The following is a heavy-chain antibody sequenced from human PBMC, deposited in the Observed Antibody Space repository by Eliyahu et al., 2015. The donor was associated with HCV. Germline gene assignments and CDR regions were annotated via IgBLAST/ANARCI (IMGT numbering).Heavy chain of an antibody. J-gene: IGHJ3*02. CDR1: GFTFRSYG. CDR3: AKEFGGYSGAFDI. V-gene: IGHV3-30*18. CDR2: ISYDGSNK. Sequence: QVQLVESGGGVVQPGRSLRLSCAASGFTFRSYGMHWVRQAPGKGLEWVAVISYDGSNKYYADSVKGRFTISRDNSKNTLYLQMNSLRAEDTAVYYCAKEFGGYSGAFDIWGQGTMVTVSS. D-gene: IGHD5-18*01.